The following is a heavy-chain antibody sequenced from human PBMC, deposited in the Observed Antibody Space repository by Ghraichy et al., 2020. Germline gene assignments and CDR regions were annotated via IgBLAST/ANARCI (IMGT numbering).Heavy chain of an antibody. D-gene: IGHD2/OR15-2a*01. CDR2: IRQNGNDK. CDR1: GFTFTDYW. V-gene: IGHV3-7*03. J-gene: IGHJ4*02. CDR3: ARERLTGSFYPVRGGYIDY. Sequence: GGSLRLSCGTSGFTFTDYWMSWVRQAPGKGLEWVAVIRQNGNDKFYADSMKGRFTISRDNAKNSVSLQMDSLRADDTAVYYCARERLTGSFYPVRGGYIDYWGQGTLVTVAS.